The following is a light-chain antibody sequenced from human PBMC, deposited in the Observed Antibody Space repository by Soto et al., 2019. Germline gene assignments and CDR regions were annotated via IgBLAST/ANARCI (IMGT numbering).Light chain of an antibody. CDR1: SSDVGGYNY. CDR2: EVS. V-gene: IGLV2-8*01. CDR3: TSYAGSNNLL. Sequence: QSALTQPPSASGSPGQSVTISCTGTSSDVGGYNYVSWYQQHPGKAPKLMIYEVSKRPSGVPDRFSGSKSVNTASRTVYGLQPEDEADYYCTSYAGSNNLLFGGGTKHTVL. J-gene: IGLJ2*01.